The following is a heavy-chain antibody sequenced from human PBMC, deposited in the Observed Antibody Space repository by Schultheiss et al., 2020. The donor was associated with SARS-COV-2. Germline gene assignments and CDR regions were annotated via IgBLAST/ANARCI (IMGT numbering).Heavy chain of an antibody. CDR2: IHYSGST. J-gene: IGHJ5*02. CDR1: GGSISSGGYY. D-gene: IGHD6-13*01. V-gene: IGHV4-31*03. Sequence: SETLSLTCTVSGGSISSGGYYWSWIRQHPGKGLEWIGYIHYSGSTYYNPSLMSRVTISVDTSKNQFSLKLSSVTAADTAVYYCARARAVAAAGNWFDPWGQGTLVTVSS. CDR3: ARARAVAAAGNWFDP.